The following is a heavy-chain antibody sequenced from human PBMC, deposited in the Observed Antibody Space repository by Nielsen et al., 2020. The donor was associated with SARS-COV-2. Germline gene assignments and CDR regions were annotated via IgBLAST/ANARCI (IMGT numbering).Heavy chain of an antibody. CDR2: IYYSGST. J-gene: IGHJ6*02. Sequence: SETLSLTCTVSGGSISSYYWSWIRQPPGKGLEWIGYIYYSGSTNYNPSLKSRVTISVDTSKNQFSLKPSSVTAADTAVYYCAKDTAEAYYYDSSGYYYGFYYYGMDVWGQGTTVTVSS. CDR1: GGSISSYY. V-gene: IGHV4-59*01. CDR3: AKDTAEAYYYDSSGYYYGFYYYGMDV. D-gene: IGHD3-22*01.